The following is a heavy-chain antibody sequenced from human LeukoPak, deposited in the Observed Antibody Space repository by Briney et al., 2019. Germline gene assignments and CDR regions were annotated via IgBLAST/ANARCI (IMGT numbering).Heavy chain of an antibody. CDR1: GFTFSSYG. CDR3: ADGFYDILTGYYNPFDY. V-gene: IGHV3-23*01. Sequence: AGGSLRLSCAASGFTFSSYGMSWVRQAPGKGLEWVSAISGSGGSTYYADSVKGRFTISRDNSKNTLYLQMNSLRAEDTAVYYCADGFYDILTGYYNPFDYWGQGTLVTVSS. CDR2: ISGSGGST. J-gene: IGHJ4*02. D-gene: IGHD3-9*01.